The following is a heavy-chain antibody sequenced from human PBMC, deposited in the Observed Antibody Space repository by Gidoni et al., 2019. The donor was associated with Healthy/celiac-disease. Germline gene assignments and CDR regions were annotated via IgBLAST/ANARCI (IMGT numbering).Heavy chain of an antibody. CDR1: GYSFTSYW. V-gene: IGHV5-51*01. Sequence: EAQPVQPGAEVNKPGESLKISCKGSGYSFTSYWTGWVRQMPGKGLEWMGIIYPGESDTRYSPSFQGQVTISADKSISTAYLQWSSLKASDTAMYYCARQEYTGYGAFDIWGQGTMVTVSS. CDR3: ARQEYTGYGAFDI. J-gene: IGHJ3*02. CDR2: IYPGESDT. D-gene: IGHD1-26*01.